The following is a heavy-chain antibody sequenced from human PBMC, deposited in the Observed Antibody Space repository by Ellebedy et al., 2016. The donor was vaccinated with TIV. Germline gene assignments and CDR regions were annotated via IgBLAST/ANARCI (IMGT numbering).Heavy chain of an antibody. V-gene: IGHV1-69*04. J-gene: IGHJ4*02. CDR1: GGTFSSYA. CDR2: IIPMLGIV. D-gene: IGHD5-24*01. CDR3: AREMATITFDY. Sequence: SVKVSXXASGGTFSSYAISWVRQAPGQGLEWMGRIIPMLGIVKYAQKFQGRVTITADKSTNTAYMELSSLRSEDTAVYYCAREMATITFDYWGQGTLVTVSS.